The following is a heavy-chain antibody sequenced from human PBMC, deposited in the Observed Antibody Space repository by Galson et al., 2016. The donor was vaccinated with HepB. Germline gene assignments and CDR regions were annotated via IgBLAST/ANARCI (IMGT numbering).Heavy chain of an antibody. Sequence: SGDSISSSSYYWSWIRQPPGKGLEWIGEINQSEYTNYNPSLKSRVTMSLDTSRNQFSLKLTSVTAADTAVYYCARRRAAAPFDSWGQGALVTVSS. D-gene: IGHD6-13*01. V-gene: IGHV4-39*07. CDR1: GDSISSSSYY. CDR3: ARRRAAAPFDS. J-gene: IGHJ4*02. CDR2: INQSEYT.